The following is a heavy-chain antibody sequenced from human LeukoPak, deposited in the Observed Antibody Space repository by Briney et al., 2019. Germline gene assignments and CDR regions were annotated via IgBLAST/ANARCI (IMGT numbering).Heavy chain of an antibody. CDR2: IIPMRNLA. CDR3: ARGKYCSGGECYSVRTSYDGFDP. D-gene: IGHD2-15*01. V-gene: IGHV1-69*02. Sequence: SVKVSCKASEADFNTHIINWVRQAPGQGLEWMGRIIPMRNLANYAHKFQGRVIITADKSRRTAYMELSSLTSDDTAVYYCARGKYCSGGECYSVRTSYDGFDPWGQGTVVSVSS. CDR1: EADFNTHI. J-gene: IGHJ5*02.